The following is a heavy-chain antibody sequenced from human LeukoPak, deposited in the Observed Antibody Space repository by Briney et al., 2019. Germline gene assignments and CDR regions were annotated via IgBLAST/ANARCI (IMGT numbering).Heavy chain of an antibody. J-gene: IGHJ4*02. Sequence: SETLPLTCTVSGGSISSYYWSWIRQPPGKGLEWIGYIYYSGSTNYNPSLKSRVTISVDTSKNQFSLKLSSVTAADTAIYYCARGPDYYGSGSYYTDYWGQGTLVTVSS. CDR3: ARGPDYYGSGSYYTDY. CDR1: GGSISSYY. CDR2: IYYSGST. D-gene: IGHD3-10*01. V-gene: IGHV4-59*01.